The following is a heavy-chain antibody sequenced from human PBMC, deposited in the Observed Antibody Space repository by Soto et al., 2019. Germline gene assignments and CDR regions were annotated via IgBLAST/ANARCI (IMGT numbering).Heavy chain of an antibody. CDR3: ARVRHVDYYYYGMDV. Sequence: GSLRLSCAASGFTFSSYGMHWVRQAPGKGLEWVAVIWYDGSNKYYADSVKGRFTISRDNSKNTLYLQMNSLRAEDTAVYYCARVRHVDYYYYGMDVWGQGTTVTVS. J-gene: IGHJ6*02. CDR1: GFTFSSYG. CDR2: IWYDGSNK. V-gene: IGHV3-33*01.